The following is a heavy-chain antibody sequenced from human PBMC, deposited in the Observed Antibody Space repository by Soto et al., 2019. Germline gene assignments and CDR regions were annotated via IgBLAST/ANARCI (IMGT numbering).Heavy chain of an antibody. Sequence: ATVKASCKAYGYTFTSYAMHWVRPAPGQRPVWMGWINAGNGNTKSSRKFQGRVTITRDTSASTAYMELSSLRSEDTAVYYCATSDTAPITRAPTRCLDYWGQGTLVNVSS. J-gene: IGHJ4*02. D-gene: IGHD3-10*01. V-gene: IGHV1-3*01. CDR2: INAGNGNT. CDR1: GYTFTSYA. CDR3: ATSDTAPITRAPTRCLDY.